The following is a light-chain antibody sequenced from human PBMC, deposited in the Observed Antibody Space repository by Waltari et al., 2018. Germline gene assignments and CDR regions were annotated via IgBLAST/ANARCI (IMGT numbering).Light chain of an antibody. V-gene: IGLV2-14*03. CDR3: SSYTTSSTVYV. J-gene: IGLJ1*01. CDR2: DVT. CDR1: SSDVGTYDY. Sequence: QSALTQPASVSGSPGQSITISCTGTSSDVGTYDYVSWYQQHPGKAPKLMIYDVTKPPSGMANRFSGSKSGNTASLTISGLQAEDEADYYCSSYTTSSTVYVFGTGTKVTVL.